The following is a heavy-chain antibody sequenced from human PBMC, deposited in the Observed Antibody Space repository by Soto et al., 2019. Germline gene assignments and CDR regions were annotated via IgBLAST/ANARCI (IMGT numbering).Heavy chain of an antibody. CDR2: INYSGST. Sequence: SETLSLTCAVYGGSFSGYYWSWIRQPPGKGLEWIGEINYSGSTNYNPSLGSRVTISVDTSKNQFSLKLRSVTAADTAVFYCAGLYPYESSGYHLNYWGQGALVTVSS. V-gene: IGHV4-34*01. J-gene: IGHJ4*02. CDR3: AGLYPYESSGYHLNY. CDR1: GGSFSGYY. D-gene: IGHD3-22*01.